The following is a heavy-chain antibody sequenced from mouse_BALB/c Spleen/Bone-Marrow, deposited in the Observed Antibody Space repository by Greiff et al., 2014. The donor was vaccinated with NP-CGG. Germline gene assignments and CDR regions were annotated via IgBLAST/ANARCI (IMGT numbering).Heavy chain of an antibody. Sequence: VQLQQPGAELAKPGASVKLSCTASGFNIKDTYMRWVKQRPEQGLEWIGRIDPANGDTKYDPKFQGKATITADTSSNTAYLQLSSLTSEDTAVYYCTKPSFYYGSSYWYFDVWGAGTTVTVSS. CDR2: IDPANGDT. D-gene: IGHD1-1*01. CDR3: TKPSFYYGSSYWYFDV. V-gene: IGHV14-3*02. CDR1: GFNIKDTY. J-gene: IGHJ1*01.